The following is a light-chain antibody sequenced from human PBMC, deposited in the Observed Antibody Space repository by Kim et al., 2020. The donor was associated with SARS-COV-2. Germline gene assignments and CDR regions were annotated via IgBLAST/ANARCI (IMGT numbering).Light chain of an antibody. Sequence: QSVVTQPASVSGSPGQSITISCTGTSSDVGGYNYVSWYQQHPGKAPKLMIYDVSKRPSGVSNRFSGSKSGNTASLTISGLQAEDEADYYCSSYTSSSTLVFGGGTQLTVL. V-gene: IGLV2-14*01. J-gene: IGLJ3*02. CDR3: SSYTSSSTLV. CDR2: DVS. CDR1: SSDVGGYNY.